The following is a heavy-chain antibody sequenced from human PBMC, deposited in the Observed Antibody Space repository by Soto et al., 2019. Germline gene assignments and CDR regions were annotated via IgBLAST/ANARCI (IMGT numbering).Heavy chain of an antibody. D-gene: IGHD6-19*01. V-gene: IGHV3-30-3*01. Sequence: QVQPVESGGGVVQPGRSLRLSCAASGFTFSSYAMHWVRQAPGKGLEWVAVISYMEAIKYYADSVKGRFTISRDNSKNTLYLQMNSLRAEDTAVYYCARESGAVAGTFDYWGQGTLVTVSS. CDR3: ARESGAVAGTFDY. CDR1: GFTFSSYA. J-gene: IGHJ4*02. CDR2: ISYMEAIK.